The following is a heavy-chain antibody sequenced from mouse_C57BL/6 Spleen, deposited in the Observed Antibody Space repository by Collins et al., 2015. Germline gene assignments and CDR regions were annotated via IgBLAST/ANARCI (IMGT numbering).Heavy chain of an antibody. Sequence: KASGYTFTSYWIDWLKQRPGQGLEWIGNIYPSDSETHYNQKFRDRATLTVDKSSNTAYMQLSSLTSEDSAVYFCAREGLIYAMDYWGQGTSVTVSS. CDR3: AREGLIYAMDY. V-gene: IGHV1-61*01. J-gene: IGHJ4*01. D-gene: IGHD3-3*01. CDR2: IYPSDSET. CDR1: GYTFTSYW.